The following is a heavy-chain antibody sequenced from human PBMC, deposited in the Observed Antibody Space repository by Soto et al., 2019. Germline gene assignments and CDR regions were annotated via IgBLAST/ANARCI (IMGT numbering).Heavy chain of an antibody. V-gene: IGHV1-18*04. CDR1: GYTFTSYG. CDR3: ARGRNNFWSGPLHFDY. Sequence: ASVKFSCKASGYTFTSYGISWVRRAPGQGLEWMGWISAYNGNTNYAQKLQGRVTMTTDTSTSTAYMELRSLRSDDTAVYYCARGRNNFWSGPLHFDYWGQGTLVTVSS. CDR2: ISAYNGNT. J-gene: IGHJ4*02. D-gene: IGHD3-3*01.